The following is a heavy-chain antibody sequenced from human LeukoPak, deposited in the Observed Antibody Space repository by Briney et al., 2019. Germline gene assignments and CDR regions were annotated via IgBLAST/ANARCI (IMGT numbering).Heavy chain of an antibody. V-gene: IGHV4-38-2*01. CDR2: IYHSGST. CDR1: GYSISSGYY. CDR3: ARHPHYYDSSGYYLAWFDP. Sequence: SETLSLTCAVSGYSISSGYYWGWIRQPPGKGLEWIGSIYHSGSTYYNPSLKSRVTISVDTSKNQFSLKLNSVTAADTAVYYCARHPHYYDSSGYYLAWFDPWGQGTLVTVSS. J-gene: IGHJ5*02. D-gene: IGHD3-22*01.